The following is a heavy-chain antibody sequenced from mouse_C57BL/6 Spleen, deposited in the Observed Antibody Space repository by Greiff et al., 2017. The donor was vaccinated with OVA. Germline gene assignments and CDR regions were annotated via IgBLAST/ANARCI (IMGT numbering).Heavy chain of an antibody. Sequence: EVQLQQSGPELVKPGASVKISCKASGYTFTDYYMNWVKQSHGKSLEWIGDINPNNGGTSYNQKFKGKATLTVDKSSSTAYMELRSLTSEDSAVYYCAREVTTRLDYWGQGTTLTVSS. CDR2: INPNNGGT. J-gene: IGHJ2*01. D-gene: IGHD2-2*01. CDR3: AREVTTRLDY. V-gene: IGHV1-26*01. CDR1: GYTFTDYY.